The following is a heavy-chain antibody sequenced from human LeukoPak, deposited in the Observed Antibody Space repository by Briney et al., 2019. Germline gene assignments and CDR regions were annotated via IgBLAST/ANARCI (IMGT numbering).Heavy chain of an antibody. Sequence: GGSLRLSCAASGFTVSSNYMSWVGQAPGKGLGWVSVIYSGGSTYYPDSVKGRFTISRDNSKNTLYLQMNSLRAEHTPVYYCARVSREVPRDYWGQGTLVTVSS. CDR3: ARVSREVPRDY. CDR1: GFTVSSNY. J-gene: IGHJ4*02. V-gene: IGHV3-66*01. CDR2: IYSGGST.